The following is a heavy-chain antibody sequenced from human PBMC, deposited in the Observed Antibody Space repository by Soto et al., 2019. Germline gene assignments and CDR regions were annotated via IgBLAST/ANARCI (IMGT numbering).Heavy chain of an antibody. Sequence: QVQLQQWGAGLLKPSETLSLTCAVYGGSFSGYYWSWIRQPPGKGLEWIGEINHSGSTNYNPSLXSXVXIXXDTSKNQFSLKLSSVTAADTAVYYCARDWGGYPDYWGQGTLVTVSS. CDR1: GGSFSGYY. V-gene: IGHV4-34*01. J-gene: IGHJ4*02. CDR2: INHSGST. D-gene: IGHD5-12*01. CDR3: ARDWGGYPDY.